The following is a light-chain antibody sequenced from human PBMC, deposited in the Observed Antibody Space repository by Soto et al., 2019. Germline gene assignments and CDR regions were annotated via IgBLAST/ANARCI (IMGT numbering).Light chain of an antibody. J-gene: IGKJ3*01. V-gene: IGKV1-13*02. Sequence: AIPLTQSPSSLSASVGDRVTITCRASQGISSALAWYQQKPGKAPKLLIYDASSLESGVPSRFSGSGSGTDFTLTISSLQPEDFATYYCQQFNSYPHRVFTFGPGTKVDIK. CDR2: DAS. CDR3: QQFNSYPHRVFT. CDR1: QGISSA.